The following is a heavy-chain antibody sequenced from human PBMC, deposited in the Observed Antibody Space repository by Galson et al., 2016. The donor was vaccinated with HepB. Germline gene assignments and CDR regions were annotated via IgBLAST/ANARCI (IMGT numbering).Heavy chain of an antibody. Sequence: SETLSLTCDVSGGSVSSGHYYWSWIRQPPGQGLEWIGYIFYTGITNYNSSLKSRVTISVDTSKNQFSLKVNSVTAADTALYYCARGGLVNSYWYSDLWGRGALVTVSS. V-gene: IGHV4-61*01. CDR1: GGSVSSGHYY. J-gene: IGHJ2*01. CDR3: ARGGLVNSYWYSDL. D-gene: IGHD3/OR15-3a*01. CDR2: IFYTGIT.